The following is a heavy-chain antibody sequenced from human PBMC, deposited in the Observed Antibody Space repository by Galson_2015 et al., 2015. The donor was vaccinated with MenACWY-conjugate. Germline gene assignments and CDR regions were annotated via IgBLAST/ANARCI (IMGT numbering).Heavy chain of an antibody. V-gene: IGHV3-20*04. CDR2: INWNGGST. J-gene: IGHJ4*02. CDR3: ARGGDISPVGATN. D-gene: IGHD1-26*01. Sequence: SLRLSCAASGFTFDDYGMSWVRHAPGKGLEWVYGINWNGGSTGYADSVKGRFTISRDNAKNSLYLQMNSLRAEDTALYYCARGGDISPVGATNWGQGTLVAVSS. CDR1: GFTFDDYG.